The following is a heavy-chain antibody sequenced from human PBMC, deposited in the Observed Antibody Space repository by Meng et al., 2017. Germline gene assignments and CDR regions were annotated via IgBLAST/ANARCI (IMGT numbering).Heavy chain of an antibody. CDR1: GYTFTSDG. Sequence: QVQLVESGSEVEKPGASVKVSRKASGYTFTSDGISWVRQAPGQGLEWMGWISAYNGNTNYAQKLQGRVTMTTDTSTSTAYMELRSLRSDDTAVYYCARVGYCSSTSCHQIDYWGQGTLVTVSS. CDR3: ARVGYCSSTSCHQIDY. V-gene: IGHV1-18*01. CDR2: ISAYNGNT. D-gene: IGHD2-2*01. J-gene: IGHJ4*02.